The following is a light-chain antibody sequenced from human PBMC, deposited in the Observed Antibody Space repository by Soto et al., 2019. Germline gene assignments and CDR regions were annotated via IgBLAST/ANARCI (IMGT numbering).Light chain of an antibody. CDR1: SSNIGAGYP. CDR2: G. J-gene: IGLJ1*01. Sequence: QSVLTQPPSVSGAPGQRVPISCTGSSSNIGAGYPVHWYQQLPGTAPKLLVAGNRPSGVPDRFSVSKSGASASLAITGLQAEDEADYYCQSYDSTLSARYVFGTGTKLTVL. V-gene: IGLV1-40*01. CDR3: QSYDSTLSARYV.